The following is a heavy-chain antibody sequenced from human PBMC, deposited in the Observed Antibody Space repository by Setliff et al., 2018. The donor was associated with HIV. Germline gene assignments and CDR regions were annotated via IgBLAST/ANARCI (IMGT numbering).Heavy chain of an antibody. CDR2: INTNTGNP. CDR1: GYTFTTYA. CDR3: AREVVVAGVHYYNMDV. D-gene: IGHD2-15*01. V-gene: IGHV7-4-1*02. J-gene: IGHJ6*03. Sequence: GSVKVSCKASGYTFTTYAMNWVRQAPGQGLEWMGWINTNTGNPTYAQGFTGRFVFSLDTSVSTAYLQISSLKAEDTAVYYCAREVVVAGVHYYNMDVWGKGTTVTVSS.